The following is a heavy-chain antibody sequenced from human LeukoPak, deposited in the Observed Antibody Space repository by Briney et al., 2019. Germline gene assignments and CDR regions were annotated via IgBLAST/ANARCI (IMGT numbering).Heavy chain of an antibody. V-gene: IGHV4-34*01. CDR1: GGSFSGYY. CDR2: IKHSGST. D-gene: IGHD5-12*01. CDR3: ARGGYSGYVY. J-gene: IGHJ4*02. Sequence: SETLSLTCAVYGGSFSGYYWSWIRQPPGKGLEWIGEIKHSGSTNYNPSLKSRVTISVDTSKNQFSLKLSSVTAADTAVYYCARGGYSGYVYWGQGTLVTVSS.